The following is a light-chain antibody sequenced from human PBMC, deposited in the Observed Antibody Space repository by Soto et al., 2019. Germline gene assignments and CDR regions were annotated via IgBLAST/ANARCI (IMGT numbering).Light chain of an antibody. CDR3: QTWGTGIHVV. CDR2: LDSDGSH. CDR1: SGHSSYA. V-gene: IGLV4-69*01. J-gene: IGLJ2*01. Sequence: QLVLTQSPSASASLGASVKLTCTLSSGHSSYAIAWHQQQPEKGPRYLMKLDSDGSHTKGDAIPERFSGSSSGAERYLTISSLQSEDEADYYCQTWGTGIHVVFGGGTKLTVL.